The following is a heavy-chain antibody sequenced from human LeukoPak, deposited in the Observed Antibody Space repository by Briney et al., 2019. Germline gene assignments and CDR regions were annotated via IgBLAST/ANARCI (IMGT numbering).Heavy chain of an antibody. CDR1: GYTFTGYD. J-gene: IGHJ4*02. CDR3: ARGLAAAGSRGNY. Sequence: ASVKVSCKTSGYTFTGYDINWVRQATGQGLEWMGWMNPNSGNTGYAQKFQGRVTMTRSTSISTAYMEVSSLRSEDTAVYYCARGLAAAGSRGNYWGQGSLVTVSS. V-gene: IGHV1-8*01. D-gene: IGHD6-13*01. CDR2: MNPNSGNT.